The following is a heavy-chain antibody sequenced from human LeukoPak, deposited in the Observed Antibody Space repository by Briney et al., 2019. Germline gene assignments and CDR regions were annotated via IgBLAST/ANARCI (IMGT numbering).Heavy chain of an antibody. Sequence: PGGSLRLSXAASGFTFSSYWMSWVRQAPGKGLEWVANIKQDGSEKYYVDSVKGRFTISRDNAKNSLYLQMNSLRAEDTAVYYCARVREYQLLNYFDYWGQGTLVTVSS. CDR1: GFTFSSYW. J-gene: IGHJ4*02. D-gene: IGHD2-2*01. CDR2: IKQDGSEK. CDR3: ARVREYQLLNYFDY. V-gene: IGHV3-7*01.